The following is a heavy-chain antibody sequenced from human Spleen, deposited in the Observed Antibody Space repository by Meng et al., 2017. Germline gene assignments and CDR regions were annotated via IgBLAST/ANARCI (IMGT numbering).Heavy chain of an antibody. Sequence: GGSLRLSCAVSGLTFDEYAMHWVRQAPGKGLEWVSGISWNSGSIGYADSVKGRFTISRDNAKNSLYLQMNSLRAEDTALYYCAKDLRSSDWFRGYTFDIWGQGTMVTVSS. J-gene: IGHJ3*02. CDR2: ISWNSGSI. CDR1: GLTFDEYA. D-gene: IGHD6-19*01. V-gene: IGHV3-9*01. CDR3: AKDLRSSDWFRGYTFDI.